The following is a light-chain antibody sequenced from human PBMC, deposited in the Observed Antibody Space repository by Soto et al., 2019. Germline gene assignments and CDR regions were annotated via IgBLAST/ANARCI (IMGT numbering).Light chain of an antibody. V-gene: IGLV2-14*01. CDR1: SSDVGGYNY. CDR2: EVN. Sequence: QSALTQPASVSGSLGQSITISCTGTSSDVGGYNYVSWYQQHPGKAPKLMLYEVNSRPSGVSSRFSGSKSGNTASLTISGLQAEDEADYYCTSFASSNTPVVFGGGNKLTVL. CDR3: TSFASSNTPVV. J-gene: IGLJ2*01.